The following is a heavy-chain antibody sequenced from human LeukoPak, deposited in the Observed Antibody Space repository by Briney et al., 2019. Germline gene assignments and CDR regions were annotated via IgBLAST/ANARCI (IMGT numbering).Heavy chain of an antibody. Sequence: PSETLSLTCTVSGGSISSGDYYWSWIRQPPGKGLEWIGYIYYSGSTYYNPSLKSRVTISVDTSKNHFSLKLTSVTAADAAVYYCARDVLKDAFDIWGQGTMVTVSS. CDR2: IYYSGST. V-gene: IGHV4-30-4*02. CDR1: GGSISSGDYY. D-gene: IGHD3-10*02. CDR3: ARDVLKDAFDI. J-gene: IGHJ3*02.